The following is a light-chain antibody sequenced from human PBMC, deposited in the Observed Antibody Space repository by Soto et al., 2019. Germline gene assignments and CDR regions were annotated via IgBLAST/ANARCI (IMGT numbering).Light chain of an antibody. CDR1: SSNIGAGYD. V-gene: IGLV1-40*01. Sequence: QPVLTQPPSVSAAPGQRVTISCTGSSSNIGAGYDVHWYQQLPGTAPKLLIYGNSNRPSGVPDRFSGSKSGTSASLAITGLQAEDEADYYCQSYDSSLSAVVFGGGTKLTVL. CDR2: GNS. J-gene: IGLJ2*01. CDR3: QSYDSSLSAVV.